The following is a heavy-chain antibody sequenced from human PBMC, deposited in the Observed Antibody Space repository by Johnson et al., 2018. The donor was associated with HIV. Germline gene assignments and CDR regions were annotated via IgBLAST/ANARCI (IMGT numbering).Heavy chain of an antibody. V-gene: IGHV3-9*01. CDR3: ARDGQDRDDAFDI. Sequence: VHLVESGGGLVKPGGSLRLSCAASGFTFSSHAMHWVRQPPGKGLEWVAGITWNSHIVDYADSVKGRVTISRDTAKNSLYLQMNSLRPEDTAFYHCARDGQDRDDAFDIWGQGTMVTVSS. J-gene: IGHJ3*02. D-gene: IGHD3-22*01. CDR2: ITWNSHIV. CDR1: GFTFSSHA.